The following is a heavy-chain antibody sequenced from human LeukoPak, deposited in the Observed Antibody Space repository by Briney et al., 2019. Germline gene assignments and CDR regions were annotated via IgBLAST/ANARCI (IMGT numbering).Heavy chain of an antibody. V-gene: IGHV3-64*01. J-gene: IGHJ4*02. CDR1: GFTFSSYA. CDR2: ISSNGGST. D-gene: IGHD3-10*01. Sequence: GGSLRLSCAASGFTFSSYAMHWVRRAPGKGLEYVSAISSNGGSTYYANSVKGRFTISRDNSKNTLYLQMGSLRAEDMAVYYCARAHDLYGSGSYYISPSDYWGQGTLVTVSS. CDR3: ARAHDLYGSGSYYISPSDY.